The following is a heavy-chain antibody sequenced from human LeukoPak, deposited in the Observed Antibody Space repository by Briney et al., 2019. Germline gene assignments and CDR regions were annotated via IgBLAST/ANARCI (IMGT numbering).Heavy chain of an antibody. V-gene: IGHV4-59*01. Sequence: SETLSLTCTVSGGPISSYYWSWIRQPPGKGLEWIGYIYYSGSTNYNPSLKSRVTLSVDTSKNQFSLKLTSVTAADTAVYYCARGYYDTSGYYLAAYWGQGTLVTVSS. CDR2: IYYSGST. CDR3: ARGYYDTSGYYLAAY. J-gene: IGHJ4*02. CDR1: GGPISSYY. D-gene: IGHD3-22*01.